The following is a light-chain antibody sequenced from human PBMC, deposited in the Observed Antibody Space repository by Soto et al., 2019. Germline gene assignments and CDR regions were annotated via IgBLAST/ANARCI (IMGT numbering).Light chain of an antibody. CDR2: GTF. CDR1: QSVFSSSNNKNY. CDR3: QQYYSIPWT. Sequence: DIVLTQSPDSLAVSLGERATINCKSSQSVFSSSNNKNYLAWYQQKPGQPPNLLIYGTFTRESGVPERFSGRGSGTDFPLPISSLRAEDGAVYSCQQYYSIPWTFGQGTKVEVK. V-gene: IGKV4-1*01. J-gene: IGKJ1*01.